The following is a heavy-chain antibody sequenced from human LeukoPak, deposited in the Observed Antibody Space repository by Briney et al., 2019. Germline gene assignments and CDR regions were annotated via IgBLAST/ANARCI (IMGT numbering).Heavy chain of an antibody. CDR1: GGSFSGYY. Sequence: SETLSLTCAVYGGSFSGYYWSWICQPPGKGLEWIGEINHSGSTNYNPSLKSRVTISVDTSKNQFSLKLSSVTAADTAVYYCARGRGLYGSGKGGSYYPIWGQGTMVTVSS. D-gene: IGHD1-26*01. CDR2: INHSGST. V-gene: IGHV4-34*01. J-gene: IGHJ3*02. CDR3: ARGRGLYGSGKGGSYYPI.